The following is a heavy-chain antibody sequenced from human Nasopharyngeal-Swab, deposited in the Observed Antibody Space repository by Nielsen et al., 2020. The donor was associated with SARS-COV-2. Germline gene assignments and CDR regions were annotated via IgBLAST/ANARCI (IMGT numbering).Heavy chain of an antibody. J-gene: IGHJ4*02. Sequence: SETLSLTCAVYGGSFSGYYWSWIRQPPGKGLEWIGEINHSGSTNYNPSLKSRVTISVDTSKNQFSLKLSSVTAADTAVYYCARGVMTSVTGGGWNDYWGQGTLVTVSS. V-gene: IGHV4-34*01. CDR2: INHSGST. CDR3: ARGVMTSVTGGGWNDY. CDR1: GGSFSGYY. D-gene: IGHD4-17*01.